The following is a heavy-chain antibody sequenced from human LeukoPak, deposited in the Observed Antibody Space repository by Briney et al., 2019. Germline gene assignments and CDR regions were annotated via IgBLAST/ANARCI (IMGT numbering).Heavy chain of an antibody. D-gene: IGHD6-19*01. J-gene: IGHJ6*03. Sequence: GGSLRLSCAASGFTFSSYGMHWVRQAPGKGLEWVAFIRYDGSNKYYADSVKGRFTISRDNSKNTLYLQMNSLRAEDTAVYYCAKDNGDSSGIYYYYYYYMDVWGKGTTVTISS. CDR1: GFTFSSYG. CDR2: IRYDGSNK. CDR3: AKDNGDSSGIYYYYYYYMDV. V-gene: IGHV3-30*02.